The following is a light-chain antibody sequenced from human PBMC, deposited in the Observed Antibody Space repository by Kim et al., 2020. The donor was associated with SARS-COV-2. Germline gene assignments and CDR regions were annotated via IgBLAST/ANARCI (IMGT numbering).Light chain of an antibody. CDR3: QSYDSSNPVV. J-gene: IGLJ2*01. Sequence: SITGTPRRGSIARAYVQWYQQRTSSSPTILSYGSNQKPSGVPDRFSGSIDTSPNPASLTITGLKTEDEADYYCQSYDSSNPVVFGGGTKLTVL. CDR2: GSN. CDR1: RGSIARAY. V-gene: IGLV6-57*01.